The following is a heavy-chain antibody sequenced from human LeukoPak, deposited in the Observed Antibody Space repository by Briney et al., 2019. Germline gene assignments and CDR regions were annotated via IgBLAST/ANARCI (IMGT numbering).Heavy chain of an antibody. D-gene: IGHD2/OR15-2a*01. CDR2: IYYSGRT. Sequence: PSETLSLTCTVSGGSITTDHWNWIRQPPRKGLEWIGCIYYSGRTYYNPSLESRVTISVDMSKSQFSLRLTSVTAADTALYYCARKNDFEIWGQGTLVTVSS. V-gene: IGHV4-59*01. CDR3: ARKNDFEI. CDR1: GGSITTDH. J-gene: IGHJ3*02.